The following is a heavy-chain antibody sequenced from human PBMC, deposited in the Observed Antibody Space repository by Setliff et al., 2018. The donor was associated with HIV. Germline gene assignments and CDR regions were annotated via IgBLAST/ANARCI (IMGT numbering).Heavy chain of an antibody. CDR1: GGSITTYY. CDR2: IYQTGRT. CDR3: AKVLGIIMAFDV. V-gene: IGHV4-59*01. J-gene: IGHJ3*01. Sequence: SETLSLTCSLSGGSITTYYWSWLRQTPGRGLEWLGYIYQTGRTVYNPSLGSRVTISMDTSRNQFSLNLRSATAADTGVYYFAKVLGIIMAFDVWGPGAPVAVSS.